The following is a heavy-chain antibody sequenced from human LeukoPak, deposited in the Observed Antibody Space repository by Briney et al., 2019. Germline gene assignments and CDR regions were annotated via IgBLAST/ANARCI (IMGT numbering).Heavy chain of an antibody. CDR1: GGTFSSYA. J-gene: IGHJ4*02. CDR2: IIPIFGTA. D-gene: IGHD5-18*01. V-gene: IGHV1-69*13. Sequence: GASVKVSCKASGGTFSSYAISWVRQAPGQGLEWMGGIIPIFGTANYAQKFQGRVTITADESTSTAYMELSSLRSEDTAVYYCSLGVSENSGYSYGYFDYWGQGTLVTVSS. CDR3: SLGVSENSGYSYGYFDY.